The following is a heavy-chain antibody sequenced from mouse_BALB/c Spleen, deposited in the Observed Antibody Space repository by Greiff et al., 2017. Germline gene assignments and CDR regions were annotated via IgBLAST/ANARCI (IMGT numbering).Heavy chain of an antibody. Sequence: VQLQQSGAELVRPGVSVKISCKGSGYTFTDYAMHWVKQSHAKSLEWIGVISTYYGDASYNQKFKGKATMTVDKSSSTAYMELARLTSEDSAIYYCARVTTATEGFAYWGQGTLVTVSA. CDR2: ISTYYGDA. CDR3: ARVTTATEGFAY. J-gene: IGHJ3*01. D-gene: IGHD1-2*01. V-gene: IGHV1S137*01. CDR1: GYTFTDYA.